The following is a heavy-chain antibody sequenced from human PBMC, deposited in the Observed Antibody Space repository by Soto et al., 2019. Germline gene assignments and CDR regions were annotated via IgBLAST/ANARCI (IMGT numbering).Heavy chain of an antibody. J-gene: IGHJ4*02. Sequence: GGSLRLSCAASGFTFSSYAMHWVRQAPGKGLEWVAVISYDGSNKYYADSVKGRFTIARDNSKNTLYLQMNSLRAEDTAVYYCARNGVVVTASYYFDYWGQGTLVTVSS. CDR2: ISYDGSNK. V-gene: IGHV3-30-3*01. CDR1: GFTFSSYA. D-gene: IGHD2-21*02. CDR3: ARNGVVVTASYYFDY.